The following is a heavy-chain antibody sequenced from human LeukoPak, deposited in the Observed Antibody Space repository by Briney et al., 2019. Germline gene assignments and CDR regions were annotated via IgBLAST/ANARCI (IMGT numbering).Heavy chain of an antibody. D-gene: IGHD3-3*01. CDR1: GFTFSDYW. J-gene: IGHJ4*02. CDR3: AKGRPDPNYDFWSGYSTFGYFDY. CDR2: INTDGSIT. Sequence: GGSLRLYCAASGFTFSDYWIHWVRQDPGKVLVWVSRINTDGSITNYEECVKGRFSISRDNAKNTHYLQMSSLRAQDTALYYCAKGRPDPNYDFWSGYSTFGYFDYWGQGTLVTVSS. V-gene: IGHV3-74*01.